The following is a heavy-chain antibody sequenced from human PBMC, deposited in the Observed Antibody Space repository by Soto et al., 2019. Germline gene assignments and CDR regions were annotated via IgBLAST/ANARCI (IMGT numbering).Heavy chain of an antibody. CDR3: ATLGVTAMVKIDY. Sequence: QVQLVQSGAEVKKPGSSVKVSCKASGGTFSSYAISWVRQAPGQGLEWMGGIIPIFGTANYAHKFQGRVTITADKSTSTAYMELRSLRSEDTAVYYCATLGVTAMVKIDYWGQGTLVTVSS. D-gene: IGHD5-18*01. V-gene: IGHV1-69*06. J-gene: IGHJ4*02. CDR1: GGTFSSYA. CDR2: IIPIFGTA.